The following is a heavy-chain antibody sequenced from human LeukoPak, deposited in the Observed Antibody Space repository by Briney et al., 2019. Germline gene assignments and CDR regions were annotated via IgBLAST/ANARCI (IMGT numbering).Heavy chain of an antibody. CDR1: GYTLNELS. J-gene: IGHJ4*02. CDR3: ATRIAARRGYFDY. V-gene: IGHV1-24*01. D-gene: IGHD6-6*01. Sequence: ASENVSCKVSGYTLNELSMHWVRQAPGKGLEGLGGFDPEDGGTIYAQKFQGRVTMTEDTSTDTAYMELSSLRSEDTAVYYCATRIAARRGYFDYWGQGTLVTVSS. CDR2: FDPEDGGT.